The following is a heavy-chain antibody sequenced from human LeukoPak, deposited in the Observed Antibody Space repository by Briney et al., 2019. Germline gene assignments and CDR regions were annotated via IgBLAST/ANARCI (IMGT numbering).Heavy chain of an antibody. CDR1: GGSISSSSYY. V-gene: IGHV4-39*07. J-gene: IGHJ4*02. D-gene: IGHD3-22*01. Sequence: SETLSLTCTVSGGSISSSSYYWGWIRQPPGKGLEWIGSIYYSGSTYYNPSLKSRVTISVDTSKNQFSLKLSSVTAADTAVYYCARDSRHYDSSGSYWGQGTLVTVSS. CDR3: ARDSRHYDSSGSY. CDR2: IYYSGST.